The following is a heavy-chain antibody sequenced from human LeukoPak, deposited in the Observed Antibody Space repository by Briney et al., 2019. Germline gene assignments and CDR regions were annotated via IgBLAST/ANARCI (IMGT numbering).Heavy chain of an antibody. CDR3: ARDSYCRGINCYAFDP. CDR1: GYTFTGYY. CDR2: ITPNSGVT. V-gene: IGHV1-2*02. J-gene: IGHJ5*02. Sequence: ASVKVSCKASGYTFTGYYMHWVRQAPGQGLEWMGWITPNSGVTNYAQKFQGRVTMTRDTSFTTAYMELSRLRSDDTAVYFCARDSYCRGINCYAFDPWGQGTVVTVSS. D-gene: IGHD2-2*01.